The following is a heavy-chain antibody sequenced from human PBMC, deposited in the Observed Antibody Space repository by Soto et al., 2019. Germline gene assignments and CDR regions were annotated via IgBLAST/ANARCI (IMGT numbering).Heavy chain of an antibody. CDR1: GFTFSSYG. V-gene: IGHV3-30*03. CDR3: ATEGYDFWSGYYPHYYYYGMDV. CDR2: ISYDGSNK. Sequence: WSLRLSCAASGFTFSSYGMHWVRQAPGKGLEWVAVISYDGSNKYYADSVKGRFTISRDNSKNTLYLQMNSLRAEDTAVYYCATEGYDFWSGYYPHYYYYGMDVWGQGTTVTVSS. J-gene: IGHJ6*02. D-gene: IGHD3-3*01.